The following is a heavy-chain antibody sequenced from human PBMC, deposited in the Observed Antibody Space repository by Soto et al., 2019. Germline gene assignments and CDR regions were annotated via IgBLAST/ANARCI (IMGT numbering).Heavy chain of an antibody. CDR1: GGSISSYY. D-gene: IGHD4-17*01. J-gene: IGHJ5*02. CDR2: IYYSGST. CDR3: ARQKYGDYATYWFDP. Sequence: SETLSLTCAVSGGSISSYYWSWIRQPPGKGLEWIGYIYYSGSTNYNPSLKSRVTISVDTSKNQFSLKLSSVTAADTAVYYCARQKYGDYATYWFDPWGQGTLVTVSS. V-gene: IGHV4-59*08.